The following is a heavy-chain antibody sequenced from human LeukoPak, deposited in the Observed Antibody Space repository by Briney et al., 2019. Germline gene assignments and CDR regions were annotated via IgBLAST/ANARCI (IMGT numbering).Heavy chain of an antibody. CDR2: IYYSGST. Sequence: SETLSLTCTVSGGSVSSGSYYWIWIRQPPGKGLEWIGYIYYSGSTNYNPSLKSRVTISVDTSKNQFSLKLSSVTAADTAVYYCARLHDYGDYYWFDPWGQGTLVTVSS. CDR3: ARLHDYGDYYWFDP. V-gene: IGHV4-61*01. J-gene: IGHJ5*02. CDR1: GGSVSSGSYY. D-gene: IGHD4-17*01.